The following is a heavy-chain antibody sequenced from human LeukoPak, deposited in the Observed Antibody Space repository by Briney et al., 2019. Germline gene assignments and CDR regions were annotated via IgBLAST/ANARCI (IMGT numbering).Heavy chain of an antibody. D-gene: IGHD5-18*01. CDR1: GGSISSSSYC. V-gene: IGHV4-39*01. J-gene: IGHJ4*02. CDR2: VCYSGST. CDR3: ARQYSGDSRSPFFDY. Sequence: TEPLSLTCTVSGGSISSSSYCWGWIRQPPGKGLEWIGSVCYSGSTYYNPSLKSRVTISVDTSKNQFSLKLSSVTAADTAVYYCARQYSGDSRSPFFDYWGQGTLVTVSS.